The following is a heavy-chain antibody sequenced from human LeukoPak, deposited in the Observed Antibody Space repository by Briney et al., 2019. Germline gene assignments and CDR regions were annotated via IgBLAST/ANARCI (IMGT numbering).Heavy chain of an antibody. D-gene: IGHD5-18*01. V-gene: IGHV3-7*01. CDR1: GFSFSSYW. Sequence: PGGSLRLSCAASGFSFSSYWTSWVRQAPGKGLEWVANIKQDGSEKYYVDSVKGRFTISRDNAKNSLYLQMNSLRAADTAVYYCARGSGYSYSFTGREPTKSRLDYWGQGTLVTVSS. J-gene: IGHJ4*02. CDR2: IKQDGSEK. CDR3: ARGSGYSYSFTGREPTKSRLDY.